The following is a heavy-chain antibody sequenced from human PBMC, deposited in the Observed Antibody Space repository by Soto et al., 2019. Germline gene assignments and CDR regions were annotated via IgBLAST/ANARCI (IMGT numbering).Heavy chain of an antibody. J-gene: IGHJ4*02. CDR1: GGSISSSSYY. CDR3: ARTFSGWYAYFDY. V-gene: IGHV4-39*01. CDR2: IYYSGST. Sequence: SETLSLTCTVSGGSISSSSYYWGWIRQPPGKGLEWIGSIYYSGSTYYNPSLKSRVTISVDTSKNQFSLKLSSVTAADTAVYYCARTFSGWYAYFDYWGQGTLVTVSS. D-gene: IGHD6-19*01.